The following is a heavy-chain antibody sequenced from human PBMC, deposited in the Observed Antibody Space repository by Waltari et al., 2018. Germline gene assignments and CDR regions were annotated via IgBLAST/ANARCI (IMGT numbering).Heavy chain of an antibody. CDR2: INPNSGGT. V-gene: IGHV1-2*06. D-gene: IGHD1-26*01. CDR3: ARDRWELHYYYYYYCMDV. CDR1: GYTFTGYY. J-gene: IGHJ6*02. Sequence: QVQLVQSGAEVKKPGASVKVSCKASGYTFTGYYMHWVRQAPGQGLEWRGRINPNSGGTNYAQKCQGRVTMTRDTSISTAYMELSRLRSDDTAVYYCARDRWELHYYYYYYCMDVWGQGTTVTVSS.